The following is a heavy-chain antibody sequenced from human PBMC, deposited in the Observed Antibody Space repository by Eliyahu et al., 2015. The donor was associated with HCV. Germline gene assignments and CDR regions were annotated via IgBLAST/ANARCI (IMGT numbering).Heavy chain of an antibody. CDR2: IDWDDDK. D-gene: IGHD3-16*01. CDR3: ARLPTSLDAFDI. V-gene: IGHV2-70*01. CDR1: C. Sequence: CVSWIRQPPGKALEWLALIDWDDDKYYSTSLKTRLTISKDTSKNQVVLTMTNMDPVDTATYYCARLPTSLDAFDIWGQGTMVTVSS. J-gene: IGHJ3*02.